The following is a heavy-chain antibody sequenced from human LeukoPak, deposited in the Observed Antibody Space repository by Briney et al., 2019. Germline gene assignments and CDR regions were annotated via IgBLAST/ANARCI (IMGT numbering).Heavy chain of an antibody. J-gene: IGHJ3*02. D-gene: IGHD3-9*01. V-gene: IGHV4-34*01. CDR1: GGSFSGYY. CDR2: INHSGST. CDR3: ASVKLRYFDWLILGAFDI. Sequence: SETLSLTCAVYGGSFSGYYWSWIRQPPGKGLEWIGEINHSGSTNYNPSLKSRVTISVDTSENQFSLKLSSVTAADTAVYYCASVKLRYFDWLILGAFDIWGQGTMVTVSS.